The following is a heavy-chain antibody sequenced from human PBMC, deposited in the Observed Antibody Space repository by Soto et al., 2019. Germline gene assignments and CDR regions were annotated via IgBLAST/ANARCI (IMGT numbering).Heavy chain of an antibody. CDR2: IYYAGST. CDR3: AKDYYSDSNGSHFDY. V-gene: IGHV4-59*12. Sequence: PSETLSLTCTVSGGSMISYYWSWIRQPPGRGLEWIGFIYYAGSTKYNPSLNSRVTISVDTSKNQFSLTVTSVTAADTALYYCAKDYYSDSNGSHFDYWGQGTQVTVSS. J-gene: IGHJ4*02. CDR1: GGSMISYY. D-gene: IGHD3-22*01.